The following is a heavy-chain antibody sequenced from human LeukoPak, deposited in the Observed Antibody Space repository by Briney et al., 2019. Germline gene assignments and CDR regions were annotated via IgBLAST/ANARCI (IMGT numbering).Heavy chain of an antibody. Sequence: SETLSLTCTVSGGSISSYYWSWIRQPPGKGLEWIGYIYYSGSTNYNPSLKSRVTISVDTSKNQFSLKLSSVTAADTAVYYCARDSFNYVDAFDIWGQGTTVTVSS. D-gene: IGHD4-11*01. J-gene: IGHJ3*02. V-gene: IGHV4-59*01. CDR1: GGSISSYY. CDR3: ARDSFNYVDAFDI. CDR2: IYYSGST.